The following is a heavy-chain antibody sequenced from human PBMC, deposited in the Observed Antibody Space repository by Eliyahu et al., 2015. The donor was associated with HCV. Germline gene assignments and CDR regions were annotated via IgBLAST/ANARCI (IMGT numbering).Heavy chain of an antibody. J-gene: IGHJ4*02. CDR3: ATSRAGGGKTDY. D-gene: IGHD3-16*01. V-gene: IGHV3-53*01. CDR1: XSSVNSNH. Sequence: EEQLVESGGGLIQPGGSLRLSCAAXXSSVNSNHMSGVRPAPGKGLEWVSVIYIAGDXSYGDSVKGRFTTSRDISKNTVYLQMNSLRADDTAVYYCATSRAGGGKTDYWGQGTLVTVSS. CDR2: IYIAGDX.